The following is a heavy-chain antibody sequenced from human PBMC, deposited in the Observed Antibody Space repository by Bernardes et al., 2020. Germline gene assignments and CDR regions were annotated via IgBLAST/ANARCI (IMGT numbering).Heavy chain of an antibody. CDR1: GGSFSGYY. Sequence: SETLSLTCAVYGGSFSGYYWSWIRQPPGKGLEWIGEINHSGSTNYNPSLKSRVTISVDTSKNQFSLKLSSVTAADTAVYYCARLRPYYYDSSGYYSMYYYYYYMDVWGKGTTVTVSS. D-gene: IGHD3-22*01. V-gene: IGHV4-34*01. CDR2: INHSGST. J-gene: IGHJ6*03. CDR3: ARLRPYYYDSSGYYSMYYYYYYMDV.